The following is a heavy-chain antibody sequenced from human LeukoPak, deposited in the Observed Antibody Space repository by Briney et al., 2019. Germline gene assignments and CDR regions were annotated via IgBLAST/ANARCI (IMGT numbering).Heavy chain of an antibody. Sequence: GGSLRLSCAASGFTFSSYAMSWVRQAPGKGLEWVSAISGSGGSIYYADSVKGRFTISRDNSKNTLYLQMNSLRAEDTAVYYCAKGGGIAVAGRSKANWFDPWGQGTLVTVSS. J-gene: IGHJ5*02. D-gene: IGHD6-19*01. CDR1: GFTFSSYA. CDR3: AKGGGIAVAGRSKANWFDP. V-gene: IGHV3-23*01. CDR2: ISGSGGSI.